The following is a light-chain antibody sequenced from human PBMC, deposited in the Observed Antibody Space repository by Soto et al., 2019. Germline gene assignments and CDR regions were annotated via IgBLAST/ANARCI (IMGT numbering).Light chain of an antibody. Sequence: EIVMTQSPATLSVSPGERATLSCRASQTISSNLAWYQQKPGQAPRLLIHGASTRATGVPARFSGSGSGTEFTLTSISLQSEDLAVYYCQQYHNWPPQYTFGQGTKLQIK. CDR3: QQYHNWPPQYT. V-gene: IGKV3-15*01. J-gene: IGKJ2*01. CDR2: GAS. CDR1: QTISSN.